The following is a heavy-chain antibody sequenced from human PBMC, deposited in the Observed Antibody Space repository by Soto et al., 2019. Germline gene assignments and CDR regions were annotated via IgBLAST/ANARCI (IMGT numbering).Heavy chain of an antibody. CDR3: ARLSFSYGVDV. J-gene: IGHJ6*02. V-gene: IGHV4-4*02. CDR2: IYHGGST. Sequence: SETLSLTCAVSGGSISSANWWTCVRQPPGKGLEWIGEIYHGGSTSYNLSLKSRVTLSLDKFKNHFSLNLTSVTAADTAVYYCARLSFSYGVDVWGQGTTVTVSS. CDR1: GGSISSANW.